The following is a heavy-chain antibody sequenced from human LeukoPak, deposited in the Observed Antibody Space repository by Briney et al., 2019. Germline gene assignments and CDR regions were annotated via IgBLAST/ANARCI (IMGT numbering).Heavy chain of an antibody. J-gene: IGHJ4*02. CDR3: ARDLAWGAY. Sequence: GGSLRLSCVASGFTFSIYTMSWVRQAPGKGLEWVSSITSSSSSIYSADSVKGRLTSSRDNAKNSLCLEMNGLRDEDTAVYYCARDLAWGAYWGQGTLVTVSS. V-gene: IGHV3-21*01. CDR1: GFTFSIYT. CDR2: ITSSSSSI. D-gene: IGHD4/OR15-4a*01.